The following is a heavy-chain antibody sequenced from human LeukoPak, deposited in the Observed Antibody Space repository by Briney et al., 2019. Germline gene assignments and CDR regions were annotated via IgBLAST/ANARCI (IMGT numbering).Heavy chain of an antibody. CDR1: GYTFTDYY. CDR3: ARIRGGNNYHFDY. D-gene: IGHD1-26*01. CDR2: INPYSGGT. J-gene: IGHJ4*02. Sequence: ASVKVSCKASGYTFTDYYMHWVRQAPGQGLEWMGWINPYSGGTNYAQNFQGRVTMTRDTSISTGYMELSRLGSDDTAVYYCARIRGGNNYHFDYWGQGTLVAVSS. V-gene: IGHV1-2*02.